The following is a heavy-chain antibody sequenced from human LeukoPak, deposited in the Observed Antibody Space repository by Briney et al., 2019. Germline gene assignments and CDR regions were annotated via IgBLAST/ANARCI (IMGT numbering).Heavy chain of an antibody. Sequence: SGGSLRLSCAASGFTFSSYVMHWVRQAPGKGLEWVAIISYDGSNEYYADSVKGRFTISRDNSKNTLYLQMNSLRAADTAVYYCAKDPHRGAMVTGWFDPWGQGTLVTVPS. CDR1: GFTFSSYV. D-gene: IGHD5-18*01. CDR2: ISYDGSNE. J-gene: IGHJ5*02. CDR3: AKDPHRGAMVTGWFDP. V-gene: IGHV3-30*04.